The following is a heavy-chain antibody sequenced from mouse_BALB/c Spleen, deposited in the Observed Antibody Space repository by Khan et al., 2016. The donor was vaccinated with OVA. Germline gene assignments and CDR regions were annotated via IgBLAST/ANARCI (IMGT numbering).Heavy chain of an antibody. CDR1: GYSFTTYY. V-gene: IGHV1S135*01. CDR2: IDPFSGGT. Sequence: LQQSGPELMKPGTSVKISCKASGYSFTTYYIHWVMQSHETSLEWIGYIDPFSGGTTYNQKFKGKATLTVDKSSSTAYIHLSNLTSEDPAVYYCTRHGYVAWFTYWGQGTLVTVSA. D-gene: IGHD2-2*01. CDR3: TRHGYVAWFTY. J-gene: IGHJ3*01.